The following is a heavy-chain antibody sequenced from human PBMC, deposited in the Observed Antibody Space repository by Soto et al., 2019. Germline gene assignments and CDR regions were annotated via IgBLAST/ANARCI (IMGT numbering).Heavy chain of an antibody. CDR1: GGSISSNY. Sequence: PSETLSLTCTVSGGSISSNYWTWIRQPPGKGLEWIGYDYNSGSTYYNPSLKSRVTISEDTSKSQFPLKVNSMTAADTAVYYCARYRREAVAGYTLDNWGQGILVTVSS. D-gene: IGHD6-13*01. V-gene: IGHV4-59*01. CDR3: ARYRREAVAGYTLDN. CDR2: DYNSGST. J-gene: IGHJ4*02.